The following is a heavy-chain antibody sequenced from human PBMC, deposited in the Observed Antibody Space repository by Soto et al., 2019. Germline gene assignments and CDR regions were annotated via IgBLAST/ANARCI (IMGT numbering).Heavy chain of an antibody. CDR2: MHYSGST. V-gene: IGHV4-59*01. CDR1: DGYISSYY. CDR3: AASIAARPSHYVYYGTDV. J-gene: IGHJ6*02. D-gene: IGHD6-6*01. Sequence: SETLRLTCSVPDGYISSYYWSWIRQPPGKGLEWIGYMHYSGSTNNNPSIKSRATISADTTRNQFSLKLSSVTAADTAVYYCAASIAARPSHYVYYGTDVWGQGT.